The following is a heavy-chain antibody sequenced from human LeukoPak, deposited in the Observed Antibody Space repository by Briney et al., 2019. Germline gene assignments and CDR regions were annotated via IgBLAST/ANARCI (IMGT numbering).Heavy chain of an antibody. CDR1: RYTFTRYY. V-gene: IGHV1-46*03. J-gene: IGHJ2*01. CDR2: INPSGGST. D-gene: IGHD6-19*01. Sequence: ASVKVSCKASRYTFTRYYMHEVRQAPGQGLEWMGVINPSGGSTSYPQKFQGRVTMTRDTSTSTVYMELSSLRSEDTAVYYCARDYEPRRGWYGGRDWYFDLWGRGTLVTVSS. CDR3: ARDYEPRRGWYGGRDWYFDL.